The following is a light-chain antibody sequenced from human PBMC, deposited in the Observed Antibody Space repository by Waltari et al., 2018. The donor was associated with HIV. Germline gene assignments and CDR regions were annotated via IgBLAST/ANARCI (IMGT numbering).Light chain of an antibody. CDR1: SNNVDYQG. Sequence: QAGLTQPPSVSKALRQTATLTCTGNSNNVDYQGAAWLQQHPGHPPKLLSYRNNNRPAGISERCSASRSGNTTSLTIAGLQPEDEADYYCSAWDFSLGAWVFGGGTKLTVL. J-gene: IGLJ3*02. CDR2: RNN. CDR3: SAWDFSLGAWV. V-gene: IGLV10-54*04.